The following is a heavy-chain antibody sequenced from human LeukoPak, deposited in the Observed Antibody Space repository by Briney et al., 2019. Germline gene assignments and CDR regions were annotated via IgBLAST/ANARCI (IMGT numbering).Heavy chain of an antibody. Sequence: SETLSLTCTVSGGSISSCYWSWIRQPPGKGLEWIGYIYYSGSTNYNPSLKSRVTISVDTSKNQFSLKLSPVTAADTAVYYCARCRDGYEDTFDYWGQGTLVTVSS. CDR3: ARCRDGYEDTFDY. CDR2: IYYSGST. CDR1: GGSISSCY. J-gene: IGHJ4*02. V-gene: IGHV4-59*08. D-gene: IGHD5-24*01.